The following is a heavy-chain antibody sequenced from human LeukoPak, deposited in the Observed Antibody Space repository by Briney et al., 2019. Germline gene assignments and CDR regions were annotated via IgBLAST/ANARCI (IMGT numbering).Heavy chain of an antibody. J-gene: IGHJ4*02. CDR1: GFTVITND. D-gene: IGHD1-14*01. Sequence: GGSLRLSCAASGFTVITNDMTWVRQAPGKGFEWVSVLYSDGNTKYADSVQGRFTISRDNSKNTLYLEMNSLSPDDTAVYYCAKLYGSSRNLDYWGQGTLVTVSS. V-gene: IGHV3-53*01. CDR2: LYSDGNT. CDR3: AKLYGSSRNLDY.